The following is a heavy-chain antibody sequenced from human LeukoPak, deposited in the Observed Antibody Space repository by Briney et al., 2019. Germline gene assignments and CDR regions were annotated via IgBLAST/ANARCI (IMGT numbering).Heavy chain of an antibody. V-gene: IGHV4-34*01. Sequence: SETLSLTCAVYGGSFSGYYWSWIRQPPGKGLEWIGEINHSGSTNYNPSLKSRVTISVDTSKNQFSLKLSSVTAADTAVCYCARGLGGSYSDYWGQGTLVTVSS. J-gene: IGHJ4*02. CDR1: GGSFSGYY. CDR3: ARGLGGSYSDY. D-gene: IGHD1-26*01. CDR2: INHSGST.